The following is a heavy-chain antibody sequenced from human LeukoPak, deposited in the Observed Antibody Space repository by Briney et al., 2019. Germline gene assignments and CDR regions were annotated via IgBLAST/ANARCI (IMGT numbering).Heavy chain of an antibody. CDR2: ITNSGGDT. D-gene: IGHD6-13*01. J-gene: IGHJ4*02. V-gene: IGHV3-23*01. Sequence: GGSLRLSCAASGFTFSGYAMSWVRQAPGKGLEWVSAITNSGGDTYTADPVKGRFTISRDNSRNTLYLQMNSLSAEDTAVYYCAKGSSSSRPYYFDFWGQGTLVTVSS. CDR3: AKGSSSSRPYYFDF. CDR1: GFTFSGYA.